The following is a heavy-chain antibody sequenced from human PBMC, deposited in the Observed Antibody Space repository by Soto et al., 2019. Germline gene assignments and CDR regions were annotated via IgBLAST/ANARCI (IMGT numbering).Heavy chain of an antibody. CDR2: ISSTTNYI. V-gene: IGHV3-21*06. CDR3: ARESEDRTSNFDY. Sequence: GVSLRLSCVASGFIFTRYSMNWVRQAPGKGLEWVSSISSTTNYIYYGDSMKGRFTISRDNAKNSLYLEMKSLRAEDTAVYYCARESEDRTSNFDYRGQGTLVSDSS. CDR1: GFIFTRYS. J-gene: IGHJ4*02.